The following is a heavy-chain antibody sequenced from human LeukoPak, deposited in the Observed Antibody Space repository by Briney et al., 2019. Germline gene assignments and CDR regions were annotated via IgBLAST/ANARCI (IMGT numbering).Heavy chain of an antibody. Sequence: GGSLRLSCAASGFTFSSYGMHWVRQAPGKGLEWVAVISYDGSNKYYADSVKGRFTISRDNSKNTLYLQMNSLRAEDTAVYYCARDSYSSSWHRFAYWGQGTLVTVSS. V-gene: IGHV3-30*03. CDR2: ISYDGSNK. J-gene: IGHJ4*02. CDR1: GFTFSSYG. D-gene: IGHD6-13*01. CDR3: ARDSYSSSWHRFAY.